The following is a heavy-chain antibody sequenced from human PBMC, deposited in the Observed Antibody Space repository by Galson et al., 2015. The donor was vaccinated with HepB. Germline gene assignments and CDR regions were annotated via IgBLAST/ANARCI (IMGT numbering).Heavy chain of an antibody. CDR1: GFTFTSSA. D-gene: IGHD3-3*01. CDR2: IVVGSGNT. CDR3: AAGDRLWSGHYPFDY. Sequence: VKVSCKASGFTFTSSAVQWVRQARGQRLEWIGWIVVGSGNTNYAQKFQERVTITRDMSTSTAYMELSSLRSEDTAVYYCAAGDRLWSGHYPFDYWGQGTLVTVSS. V-gene: IGHV1-58*01. J-gene: IGHJ4*02.